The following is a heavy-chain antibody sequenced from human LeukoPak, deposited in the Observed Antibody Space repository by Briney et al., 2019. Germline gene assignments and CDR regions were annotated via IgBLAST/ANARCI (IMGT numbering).Heavy chain of an antibody. CDR1: GYSFTTYY. V-gene: IGHV1-46*01. D-gene: IGHD4-23*01. Sequence: ASVKVSCKASGYSFTTYYMHWMRQAPGQGLEWMGTMNPRGGSTNYAQKFQGRVTMIRDPSTSTVYMELSSLRFEDTPVYYCARVDDYGGNSVGYWGQGTLVTVSS. J-gene: IGHJ4*02. CDR2: MNPRGGST. CDR3: ARVDDYGGNSVGY.